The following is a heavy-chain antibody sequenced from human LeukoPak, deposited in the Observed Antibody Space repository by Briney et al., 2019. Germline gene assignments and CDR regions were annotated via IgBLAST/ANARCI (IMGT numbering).Heavy chain of an antibody. V-gene: IGHV3-66*01. Sequence: PGGSLRLSCAASGFTVSSNYMTWVRQAPGKGLEWVSVIHNDGSTYYADSVKGRFIISRDNSKNTLYLQMNSLRAEDTAVYYCARDRPYGGKGDFDYWGQGTLVTVSS. J-gene: IGHJ4*02. CDR2: IHNDGST. CDR3: ARDRPYGGKGDFDY. D-gene: IGHD4-23*01. CDR1: GFTVSSNY.